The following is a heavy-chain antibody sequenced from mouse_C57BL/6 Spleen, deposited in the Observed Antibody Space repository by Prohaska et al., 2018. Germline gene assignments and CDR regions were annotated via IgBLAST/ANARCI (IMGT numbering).Heavy chain of an antibody. Sequence: HGKSLEWIGDINPNNGGTIYNQKFKGKATLTVDKSSSTAYMELRSLTSEDTAVYYCARRAYYGSSYGAMDYWGQGTSVTVPS. J-gene: IGHJ4*01. D-gene: IGHD1-1*01. V-gene: IGHV1-18*01. CDR3: ARRAYYGSSYGAMDY. CDR2: INPNNGGT.